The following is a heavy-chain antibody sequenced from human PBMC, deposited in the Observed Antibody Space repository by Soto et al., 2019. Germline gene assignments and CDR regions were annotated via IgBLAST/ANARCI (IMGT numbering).Heavy chain of an antibody. V-gene: IGHV3-23*01. CDR1: GFTFSSYA. J-gene: IGHJ4*02. CDR3: AKSPQKIYSSGLPYYFDY. Sequence: PGGSLRLSCAASGFTFSSYAMSWVRQAPGKGLEWVSAISGSGGSTYYADSVKGRFTISRDNSKNTLYLQMNSLRAEDTAVYYCAKSPQKIYSSGLPYYFDYWGQGTLVTASS. CDR2: ISGSGGST. D-gene: IGHD6-19*01.